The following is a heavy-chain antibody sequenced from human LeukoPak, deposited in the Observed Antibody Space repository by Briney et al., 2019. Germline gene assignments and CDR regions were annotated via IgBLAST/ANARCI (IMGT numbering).Heavy chain of an antibody. Sequence: GASVKVSCKASGYTFTSYAMHWVRQAPGQRLEWMGWINAGNGNTKYSQKFQGRVTITRDTSASTAHMELSSLRSEDTAVYYCARTRGIAAAKEYYFDYWGQGTLVTVSS. J-gene: IGHJ4*02. D-gene: IGHD6-13*01. CDR2: INAGNGNT. CDR1: GYTFTSYA. V-gene: IGHV1-3*01. CDR3: ARTRGIAAAKEYYFDY.